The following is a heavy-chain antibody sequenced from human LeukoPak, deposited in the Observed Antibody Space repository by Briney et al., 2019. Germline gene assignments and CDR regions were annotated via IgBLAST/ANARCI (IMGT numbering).Heavy chain of an antibody. CDR3: AGEVTAFRSSAFDI. D-gene: IGHD2-21*02. CDR2: IYYSGST. CDR1: GGSISNYY. J-gene: IGHJ3*02. V-gene: IGHV4-59*01. Sequence: SETLSLTCTVSGGSISNYYLNWIRQPPGKGLEWIGYIYYSGSTHYNPSLKSRVTMPVDTSKNQFSLKLSSVTAADTAVYYCAGEVTAFRSSAFDIWGQGTMVTVSS.